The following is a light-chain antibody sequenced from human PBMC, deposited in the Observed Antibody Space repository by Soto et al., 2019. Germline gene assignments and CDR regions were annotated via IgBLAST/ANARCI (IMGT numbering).Light chain of an antibody. CDR3: QQYTGPPTT. J-gene: IGKJ5*01. V-gene: IGKV3-20*01. CDR1: QSVSSSY. Sequence: EIVLTQSPGTLSLSLGERATLSCRASQSVSSSYLAWYQQKPGQAPRLLIYGASSRATGIPDRFSGSGSGTDFTLTISRLEPEDSAVYFCQQYTGPPTTFGQGTRLEI. CDR2: GAS.